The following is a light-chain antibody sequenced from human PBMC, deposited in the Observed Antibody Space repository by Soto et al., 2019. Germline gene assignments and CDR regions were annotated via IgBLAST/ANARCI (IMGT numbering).Light chain of an antibody. Sequence: QSVLTQPPSASGSPGQSVTISCTGTSNDVGDYNYVSWYQQHPGKAPKLMIYEVSKRPSGVPGRFSGSKSGNTASLTVSGLQAEDEADYYCSSYAVSSTLYVFGTGTKVTVL. CDR3: SSYAVSSTLYV. J-gene: IGLJ1*01. CDR1: SNDVGDYNY. CDR2: EVS. V-gene: IGLV2-8*01.